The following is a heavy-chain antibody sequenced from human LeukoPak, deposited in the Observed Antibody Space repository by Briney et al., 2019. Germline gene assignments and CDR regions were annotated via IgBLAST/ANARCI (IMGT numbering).Heavy chain of an antibody. D-gene: IGHD7-27*01. J-gene: IGHJ3*02. CDR2: IYYSGST. CDR1: GGSISSSSYY. V-gene: IGHV4-39*07. Sequence: KPSETLSLTCTVSGGSISSSSYYWGWIRQPPGKGLEWIGSIYYSGSTYYNPSLKSRVTISVDTSKNQFSLKLSSVTAADTAVYYCARGHSGAFDIWGQGTMVTVSS. CDR3: ARGHSGAFDI.